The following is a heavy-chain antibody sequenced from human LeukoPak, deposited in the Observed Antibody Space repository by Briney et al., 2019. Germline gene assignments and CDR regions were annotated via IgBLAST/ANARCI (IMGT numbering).Heavy chain of an antibody. J-gene: IGHJ6*02. CDR3: ARDRGVTSYFYYGLDV. CDR2: IYHSGST. V-gene: IGHV4-4*02. Sequence: SGTLSLTCAVSGGSTSTSNWWSWVRQPPGKGLEWIGEIYHSGSTNYNPSLKSRVTISLDTSKNQFSLKLTSVTAADTAVYYCARDRGVTSYFYYGLDVWGQGTTVTVSS. CDR1: GGSTSTSNW. D-gene: IGHD4-17*01.